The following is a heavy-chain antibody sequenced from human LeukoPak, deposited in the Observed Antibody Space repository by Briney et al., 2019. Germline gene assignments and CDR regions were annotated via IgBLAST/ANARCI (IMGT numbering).Heavy chain of an antibody. CDR3: AKVLNLVVVVAATQ. J-gene: IGHJ4*02. V-gene: IGHV3-23*01. CDR2: ISGSGGST. D-gene: IGHD2-15*01. CDR1: GFAFSSYA. Sequence: GGSLRLSCAASGFAFSSYAMSWVRQAPGKGLEWVSGISGSGGSTYYADSVKGRFTISRDNSKNTLYLQMNSLRAEDTAVYYCAKVLNLVVVVAATQWGQGTLVTVSS.